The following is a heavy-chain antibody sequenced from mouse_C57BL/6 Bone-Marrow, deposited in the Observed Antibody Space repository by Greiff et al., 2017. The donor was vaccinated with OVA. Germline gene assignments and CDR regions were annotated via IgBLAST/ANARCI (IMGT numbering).Heavy chain of an antibody. CDR3: ARSPQFAY. CDR2: IDPETGGT. V-gene: IGHV1-15*01. J-gene: IGHJ3*01. CDR1: GYTFTDYE. Sequence: QVQLKESGAELVRPGASVTLSCKASGYTFTDYEMHWVKQTPVHGLEWIGAIDPETGGTAYNQKFKGKAILTVDKSSSTAYMELRSLTSEDTAVYYCARSPQFAYWGQGTLVTVSA.